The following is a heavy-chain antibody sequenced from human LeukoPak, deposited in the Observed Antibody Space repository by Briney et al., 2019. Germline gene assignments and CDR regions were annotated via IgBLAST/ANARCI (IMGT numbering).Heavy chain of an antibody. J-gene: IGHJ3*02. V-gene: IGHV3-21*04. CDR2: ISGSSRYI. Sequence: GGSLRLSCAASGFTFSSYAMSWVRQAPRKGLEWVSSISGSSRYIYYADSVKGRFSISRDDGKNSLYLQMNSLRAEDTAVYYCARGNLAYCGGDCFYDAFDIWGQGTMVTVSS. CDR1: GFTFSSYA. CDR3: ARGNLAYCGGDCFYDAFDI. D-gene: IGHD2-21*02.